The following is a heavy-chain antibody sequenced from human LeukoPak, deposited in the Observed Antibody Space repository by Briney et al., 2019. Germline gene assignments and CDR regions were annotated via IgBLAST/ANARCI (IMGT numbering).Heavy chain of an antibody. D-gene: IGHD5-12*01. CDR1: GLTFSSYG. V-gene: IGHV3-30*18. Sequence: PGGSLRLSCAASGLTFSSYGMHWVRQAPGKGLEWVAVISYDGSNKYYADSVKGRFTISRDNSKNTLYLQMNSLRAEDTAVYYCAKGMGWLRDYYYGMDVWGQGTTVTVSS. CDR2: ISYDGSNK. CDR3: AKGMGWLRDYYYGMDV. J-gene: IGHJ6*02.